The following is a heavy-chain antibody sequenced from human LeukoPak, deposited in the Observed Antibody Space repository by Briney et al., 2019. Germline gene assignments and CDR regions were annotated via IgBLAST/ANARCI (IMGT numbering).Heavy chain of an antibody. Sequence: QAGGSLRLSCVASGFTFSNYWMHWVRQAPGKGLVWVSRINSDGTTTSYADSVKGRFTISRDDAKNTLYLQMNSLRAEDTAVYYCARDTSKPGENWFDPWGQGTLVTVSS. J-gene: IGHJ5*02. CDR1: GFTFSNYW. V-gene: IGHV3-74*01. CDR2: INSDGTTT. D-gene: IGHD3-10*01. CDR3: ARDTSKPGENWFDP.